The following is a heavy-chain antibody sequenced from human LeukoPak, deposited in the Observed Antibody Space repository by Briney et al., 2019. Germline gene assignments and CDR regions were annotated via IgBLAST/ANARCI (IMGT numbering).Heavy chain of an antibody. CDR2: ITPMFGTA. CDR3: VRDGSYYDSSGYYYLY. Sequence: ASVKVSCRASGGTFSSYAISWVRQAPGQGLEWMGGITPMFGTANYAQKFQGRVTITADESTSTAYMELSSLRSEDTAVYYCVRDGSYYDSSGYYYLYRGQGTLVTVSS. CDR1: GGTFSSYA. J-gene: IGHJ4*02. V-gene: IGHV1-69*13. D-gene: IGHD3-22*01.